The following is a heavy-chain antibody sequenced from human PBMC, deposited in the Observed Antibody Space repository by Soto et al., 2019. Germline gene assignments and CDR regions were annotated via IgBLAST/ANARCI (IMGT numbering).Heavy chain of an antibody. Sequence: ESGPTLVNPTQTLTQTCTFSGFSLSNSGVCVGWIRQPPGKALEWLALIDWDDDKYYSTSLKTRLTISKDTSKNQVVLTMTNMDPVDTATYYCARTPYSSGSRWFDPWGQGTLVTVSS. CDR2: IDWDDDK. CDR3: ARTPYSSGSRWFDP. J-gene: IGHJ5*02. D-gene: IGHD3-10*01. CDR1: GFSLSNSGVC. V-gene: IGHV2-70*01.